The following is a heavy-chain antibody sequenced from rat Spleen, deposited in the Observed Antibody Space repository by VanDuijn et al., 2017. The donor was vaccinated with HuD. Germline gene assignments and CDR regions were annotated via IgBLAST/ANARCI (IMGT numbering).Heavy chain of an antibody. D-gene: IGHD1-2*01. J-gene: IGHJ1*01. V-gene: IGHV5-19*01. CDR2: ISPSGGST. Sequence: EVQLVESGGGLVQPGRSLKLSCVASGFTFSGYWMYWIRQAPTKGLEWVASISPSGGSTYYGDSVKGRFPNSRDNAKSTLYLQMDSLRSEDTATYYCARDYSNYFPYWYFDFWGPGTMVTVSS. CDR1: GFTFSGYW. CDR3: ARDYSNYFPYWYFDF.